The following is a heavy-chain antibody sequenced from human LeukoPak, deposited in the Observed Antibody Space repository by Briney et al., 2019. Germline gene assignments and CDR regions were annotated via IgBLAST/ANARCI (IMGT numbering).Heavy chain of an antibody. Sequence: GGSLRLSCVASGFTFSSYWMHWVRQAPGKGLVWVSRIKSDGSTTYAHTVKGRFTISRDYAKNTVSLRMNSLRAEDTGVYFCARAPSEIGGYYPEYFRHWGQGTLVTVSS. CDR1: GFTFSSYW. J-gene: IGHJ1*01. V-gene: IGHV3-74*03. D-gene: IGHD3-22*01. CDR2: IKSDGST. CDR3: ARAPSEIGGYYPEYFRH.